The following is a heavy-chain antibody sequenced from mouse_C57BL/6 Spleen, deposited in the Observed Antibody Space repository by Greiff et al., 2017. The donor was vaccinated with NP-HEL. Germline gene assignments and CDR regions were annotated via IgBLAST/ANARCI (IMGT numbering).Heavy chain of an antibody. J-gene: IGHJ1*03. CDR3: ARPGNYYYGSSYWYFDV. CDR2: IYPGDGDT. D-gene: IGHD1-1*01. Sequence: QVQLQQSGPELVKPGASVKISCKASGYAFSSSWMNWVKQRPGKGLEWIGRIYPGDGDTNYNGKFKGKATLTADKSSSTAYMQLSSLTSEDSAVYFCARPGNYYYGSSYWYFDVWGTGTTVTVSS. CDR1: GYAFSSSW. V-gene: IGHV1-82*01.